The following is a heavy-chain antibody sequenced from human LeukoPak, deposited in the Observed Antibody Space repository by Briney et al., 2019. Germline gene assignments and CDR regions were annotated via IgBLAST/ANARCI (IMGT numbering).Heavy chain of an antibody. J-gene: IGHJ6*03. CDR1: GFSFSDYG. Sequence: PGGSLRLSCAASGFSFSDYGTHWVRQAPGKGLEWVAFIRYDASNEYYSDSVKGRFTISRDNSKNTLYLQMNSLRPEDTAVYYCAKRAVLTTFQASLRKYYYYWDVWGKGTTVTVSS. CDR3: AKRAVLTTFQASLRKYYYYWDV. D-gene: IGHD1-1*01. V-gene: IGHV3-30*02. CDR2: IRYDASNE.